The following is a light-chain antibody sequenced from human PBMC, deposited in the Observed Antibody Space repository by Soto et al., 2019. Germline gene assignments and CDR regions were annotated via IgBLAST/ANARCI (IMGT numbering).Light chain of an antibody. CDR1: QSVSSY. CDR2: DAS. Sequence: EIVLTQSPATLSLSPGERATLSCRASQSVSSYLAWYQQKPGHAPRLLIYDASNRATGIPARFSGSGPGTDFTLTISSLEPEDFAVYYCQQRSNWHPGLTFGRGTKVEIK. V-gene: IGKV3D-11*02. CDR3: QQRSNWHPGLT. J-gene: IGKJ4*01.